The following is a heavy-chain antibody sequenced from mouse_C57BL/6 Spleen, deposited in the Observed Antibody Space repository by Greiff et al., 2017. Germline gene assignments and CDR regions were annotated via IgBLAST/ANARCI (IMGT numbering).Heavy chain of an antibody. J-gene: IGHJ4*01. CDR3: ARSPSRAMDY. CDR1: GFTFTDYY. V-gene: IGHV7-3*01. Sequence: EVQLVESGGGLVQPGGSLSLSCAASGFTFTDYYMSWVRQPPGKALEWLGFIRNKANGYTTEYSASVKGRFTISRVNSQSILYLQMNALRAEDSATYYCARSPSRAMDYWGQGTSVTVSS. CDR2: IRNKANGYTT.